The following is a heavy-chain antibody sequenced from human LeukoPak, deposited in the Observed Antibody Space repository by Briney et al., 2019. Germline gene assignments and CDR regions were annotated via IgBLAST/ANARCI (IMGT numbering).Heavy chain of an antibody. D-gene: IGHD5-18*01. CDR3: ARDQGYRRRYFDY. V-gene: IGHV1-8*01. CDR2: MNPNSGNT. Sequence: ASVKVSCKASGYTFTSYDINWVRQATGQGLEWMGWMNPNSGNTGYAQKFQGRVTMTRNTSISTAFMELSSLRSDDTAVYYCARDQGYRRRYFDYWGQGTLVTVSS. J-gene: IGHJ4*02. CDR1: GYTFTSYD.